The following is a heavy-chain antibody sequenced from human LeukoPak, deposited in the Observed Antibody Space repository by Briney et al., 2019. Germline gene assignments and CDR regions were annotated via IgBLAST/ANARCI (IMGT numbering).Heavy chain of an antibody. Sequence: SETLSLTCAVYGGSFSGYYWSWIRQPPGKGLEWIGEINHSGSTYYNPSLKSRVTISVDTSKNQFSLKLNSVTAADTAVYYCARVRGSYYPFDYWGQGTLVTVSS. CDR3: ARVRGSYYPFDY. D-gene: IGHD1-26*01. V-gene: IGHV4-34*01. CDR1: GGSFSGYY. CDR2: INHSGST. J-gene: IGHJ4*02.